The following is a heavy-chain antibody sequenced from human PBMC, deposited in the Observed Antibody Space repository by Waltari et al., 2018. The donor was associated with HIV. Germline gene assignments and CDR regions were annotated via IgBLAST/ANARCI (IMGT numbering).Heavy chain of an antibody. Sequence: QVLLVQSGPEVKKPGASVTVSCKASGYTFTSSGITWVRQALGQGLEWMGWISPNNGHTNFAQKFQGRVTMTTDTSTSTAYMELRSLRSDDSALYYCARGATILSYWGQGTLVTVSS. CDR2: ISPNNGHT. CDR3: ARGATILSY. D-gene: IGHD2-2*02. J-gene: IGHJ4*02. V-gene: IGHV1-18*01. CDR1: GYTFTSSG.